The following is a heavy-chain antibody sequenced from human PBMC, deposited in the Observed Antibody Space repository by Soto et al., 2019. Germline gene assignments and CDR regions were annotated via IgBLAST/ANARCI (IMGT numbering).Heavy chain of an antibody. CDR3: ARETGYSSGWRHYYYGMDV. CDR1: GFTFSSYW. V-gene: IGHV3-7*01. J-gene: IGHJ6*02. CDR2: IKQDGSEK. Sequence: GSLRLSCAASGFTFSSYWMSWVRQAPGKGLEWVANIKQDGSEKYYVDSVKGRFTISRDNAKNSLYLQMNSLRAEDTAVYYCARETGYSSGWRHYYYGMDVWGQGTTVTVSS. D-gene: IGHD6-19*01.